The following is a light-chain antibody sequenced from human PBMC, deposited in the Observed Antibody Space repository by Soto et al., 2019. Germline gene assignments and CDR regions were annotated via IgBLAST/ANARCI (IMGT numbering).Light chain of an antibody. CDR3: TSFTPMTTWV. J-gene: IGLJ3*02. Sequence: QSALTQPASVSGSPGQSITISCTGTSSDVGGYNYVSWFQQHPGKAPKLKIYEVSNRPSGVSNRFSGSKSGNTASLTISELQAEDEADYYCTSFTPMTTWVFGGGTQLTVL. V-gene: IGLV2-14*01. CDR1: SSDVGGYNY. CDR2: EVS.